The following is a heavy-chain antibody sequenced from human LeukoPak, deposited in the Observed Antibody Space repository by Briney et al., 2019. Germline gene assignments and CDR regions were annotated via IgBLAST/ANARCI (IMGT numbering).Heavy chain of an antibody. Sequence: PSETLSLTCVVSGDSISSSYWWNWVRQPPGKGLEWIGEIFHSGTSHYNSSLKSRVTISVDTSKNQFSLKLSSVTAADTAVYYCARLRPTLRYFDWLSTSGFDYWGQGTLVTVSS. CDR2: IFHSGTS. V-gene: IGHV4/OR15-8*01. J-gene: IGHJ4*02. CDR1: GDSISSSYW. CDR3: ARLRPTLRYFDWLSTSGFDY. D-gene: IGHD3-9*01.